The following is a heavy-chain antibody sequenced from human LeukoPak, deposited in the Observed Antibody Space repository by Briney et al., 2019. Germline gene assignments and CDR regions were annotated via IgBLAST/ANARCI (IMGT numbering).Heavy chain of an antibody. Sequence: GGSLRLSCAASGFTFSDYYMSWIRQAPGKGLEWVSYISSSGSTIYYADSVKGRFTISRDNAKNSLYLQMNSLRAEDTAVYYCARQANTKTDYGDYAIGYWGQGTLVTVSS. V-gene: IGHV3-11*01. CDR1: GFTFSDYY. CDR2: ISSSGSTI. CDR3: ARQANTKTDYGDYAIGY. D-gene: IGHD4-17*01. J-gene: IGHJ4*02.